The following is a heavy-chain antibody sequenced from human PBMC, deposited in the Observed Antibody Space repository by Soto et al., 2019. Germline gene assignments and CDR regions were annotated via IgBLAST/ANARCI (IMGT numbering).Heavy chain of an antibody. V-gene: IGHV4-34*01. CDR1: CSSFIGYY. D-gene: IGHD6-13*01. CDR3: ARGSPSAAAGTPDYYGMDV. J-gene: IGHJ6*02. Sequence: SVTLSLTCAINCSSFIGYYWRWISKTTGKGLEWIGEINHSGSTNYNPSLKSRVTISVDTSKNQFSLKLSSVTAADTAVYYCARGSPSAAAGTPDYYGMDVWGQGTTVT. CDR2: INHSGST.